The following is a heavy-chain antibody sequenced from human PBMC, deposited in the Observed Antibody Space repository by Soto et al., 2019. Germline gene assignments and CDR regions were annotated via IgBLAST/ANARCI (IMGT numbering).Heavy chain of an antibody. CDR3: ARGQRRVVVATAALPTPLHC. D-gene: IGHD2-2*01. CDR1: GGTFNTYP. J-gene: IGHJ4*02. V-gene: IGHV1-69*02. CDR2: IIPILNLA. Sequence: QVQLVQSGAEVKKPGSSVKVSCKTSGGTFNTYPFSWVRQAPGQGLEWMGTIIPILNLATYAQEFQGRVTITADKSTSTAYMEVSRVESEDTAIYYCARGQRRVVVATAALPTPLHCCGQGTLVTVSS.